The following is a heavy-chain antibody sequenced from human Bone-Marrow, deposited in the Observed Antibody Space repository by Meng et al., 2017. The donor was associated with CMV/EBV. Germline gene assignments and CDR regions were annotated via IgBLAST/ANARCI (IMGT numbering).Heavy chain of an antibody. J-gene: IGHJ4*02. CDR2: IYYIETT. D-gene: IGHD1-26*01. CDR1: GASLSSRNYY. CDR3: ARGVGATPLDV. V-gene: IGHV4-61*01. Sequence: SETLSLTCTVSGASLSSRNYYWSWIRQPPGKGLEWIGYIYYIETTNYNPSLKSRVTISVDTSKSQFSLKLNSVTSADTAVYYCARGVGATPLDVWGQGTLVTVSS.